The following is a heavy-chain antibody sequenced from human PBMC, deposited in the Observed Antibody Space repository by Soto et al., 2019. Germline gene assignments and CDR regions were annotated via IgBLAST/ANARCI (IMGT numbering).Heavy chain of an antibody. V-gene: IGHV4-4*07. Sequence: NPSETLSLTCTVSGGTISSYYWSWIRQPAGKGLEWIGRIYTSGSTNYNPSLKSRVTMSVDMSKNQFSLKLSSVTAADTAVYYCAREFSRDVYFDYWGQGTLVTVSS. CDR1: GGTISSYY. J-gene: IGHJ4*02. CDR2: IYTSGST. D-gene: IGHD2-2*01. CDR3: AREFSRDVYFDY.